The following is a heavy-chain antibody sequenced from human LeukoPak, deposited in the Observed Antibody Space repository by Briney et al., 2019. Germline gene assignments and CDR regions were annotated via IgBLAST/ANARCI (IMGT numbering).Heavy chain of an antibody. Sequence: PGRSLRLSCAASGFTFSSYGMHWVRQAPGKGLEWVAVISYDGRSKYYADSMKGRFTISRDNSKNTLYLQMNSLRDEDTAVYYCAREGRYCTSASCYYYFDFWGQGTLVTVSS. J-gene: IGHJ4*02. CDR2: ISYDGRSK. D-gene: IGHD2-2*01. CDR3: AREGRYCTSASCYYYFDF. CDR1: GFTFSSYG. V-gene: IGHV3-30*03.